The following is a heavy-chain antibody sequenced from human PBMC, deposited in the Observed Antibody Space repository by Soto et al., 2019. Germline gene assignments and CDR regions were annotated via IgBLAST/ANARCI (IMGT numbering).Heavy chain of an antibody. J-gene: IGHJ1*01. CDR2: ISADNGNT. V-gene: IGHV1-18*01. Sequence: QVKLVQSGAEVKKPGASVMVSCQASGYSFNNYLISWVRQAPGQGPEWVGWISADNGNTNYGQKFLGRVTMTTDTSTSTAYMDRRSLRSDDPAVYYCARVYYDSSGFYHEDHWGQGTLVTVSS. CDR3: ARVYYDSSGFYHEDH. CDR1: GYSFNNYL. D-gene: IGHD3-22*01.